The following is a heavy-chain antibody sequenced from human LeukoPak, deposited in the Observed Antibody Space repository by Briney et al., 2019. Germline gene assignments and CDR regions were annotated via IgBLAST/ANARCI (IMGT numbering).Heavy chain of an antibody. D-gene: IGHD3-3*01. J-gene: IGHJ4*02. CDR1: GFTFSSYG. CDR3: AKVTPKTYYDFWSVDY. CDR2: IRYDGSNK. Sequence: GGSLRLSCAASGFTFSSYGMHWVRQAPGKGLEWVAFIRYDGSNKYYADSVKGRFTISRDNSKNTLYLQMNSLRAEDTAVYYCAKVTPKTYYDFWSVDYWGQGTLVTVSS. V-gene: IGHV3-30*02.